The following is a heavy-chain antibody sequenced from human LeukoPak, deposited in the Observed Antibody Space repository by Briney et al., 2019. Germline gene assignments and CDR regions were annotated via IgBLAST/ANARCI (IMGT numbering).Heavy chain of an antibody. CDR1: GFTFSSYA. D-gene: IGHD6-19*01. CDR3: AKNDVPWLAPEGIDY. Sequence: GGSLRLSCAASGFTFSSYAMSWVRQAPGKGLEWVSAISGSGGSTYYADSVKGRFTISRDNSKNTLYLQMNSLRAEDTAVYYCAKNDVPWLAPEGIDYWGQGTLVTVSS. V-gene: IGHV3-23*01. CDR2: ISGSGGST. J-gene: IGHJ4*02.